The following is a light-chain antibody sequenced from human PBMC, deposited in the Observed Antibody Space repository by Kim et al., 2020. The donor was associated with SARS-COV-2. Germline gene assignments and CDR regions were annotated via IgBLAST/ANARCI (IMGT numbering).Light chain of an antibody. CDR2: RDT. Sequence: VAQGQTARLACGGNNIGRENVHWYQQKPGQAPVLVIYRDTNRPSGIPERFSGSNSGNTATLTISRTQAGDEANYYCQVWDASTDVVFGGGTQLTVL. V-gene: IGLV3-9*01. CDR3: QVWDASTDVV. CDR1: NIGREN. J-gene: IGLJ2*01.